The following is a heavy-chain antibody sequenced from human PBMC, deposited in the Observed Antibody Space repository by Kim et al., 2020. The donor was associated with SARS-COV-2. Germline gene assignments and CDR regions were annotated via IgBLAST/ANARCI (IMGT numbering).Heavy chain of an antibody. Sequence: ASVKVSCKVAGYTLTELPMHWVQQSPGEGLEWMGGFDPEEGEIVYAQKFQGRITMTEDRSIDIAYMELSSLRSEDTAMYYCATDRNAVQGLILLPRPFWYFDLWGRGTLVTVAS. CDR3: ATDRNAVQGLILLPRPFWYFDL. CDR1: GYTLTELP. D-gene: IGHD3-10*01. V-gene: IGHV1-24*01. CDR2: FDPEEGEI. J-gene: IGHJ2*01.